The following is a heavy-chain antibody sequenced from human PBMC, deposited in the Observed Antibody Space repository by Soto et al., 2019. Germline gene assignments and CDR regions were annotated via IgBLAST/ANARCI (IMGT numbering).Heavy chain of an antibody. CDR2: ISTSSGWT. CDR1: GFTFSHSA. D-gene: IGHD4-4*01. V-gene: IGHV3-23*01. Sequence: GGSLRLSCEASGFTFSHSAMSWVRQAPGKGLAWVSTISTSSGWTHYADSVKGRSTISRDNSKNTLYLQMHSLRDEDTAVYYCAKHPDNYFNYIDYWGQGTLVTVSS. J-gene: IGHJ4*02. CDR3: AKHPDNYFNYIDY.